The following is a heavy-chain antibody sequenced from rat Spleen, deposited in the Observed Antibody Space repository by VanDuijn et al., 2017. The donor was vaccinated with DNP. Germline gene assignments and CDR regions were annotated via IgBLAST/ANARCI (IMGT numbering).Heavy chain of an antibody. CDR1: GYSITNNY. V-gene: IGHV3-3*01. J-gene: IGHJ2*01. Sequence: EVQLQESGSGLVKTSQSLSLTCSVTGYSITNNYWGWIRKFPGNKLEWMGLINSAGTTYYNPSLKSRISITRDTSKNQFFLHVNSVTTEDTATYYCTSYYFDYWGQGVMVTVSS. D-gene: IGHD3-7*01. CDR3: TSYYFDY. CDR2: INSAGTT.